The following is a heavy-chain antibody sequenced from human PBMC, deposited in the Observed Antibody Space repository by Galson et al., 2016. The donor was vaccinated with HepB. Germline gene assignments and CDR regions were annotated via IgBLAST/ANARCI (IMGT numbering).Heavy chain of an antibody. CDR3: ARELGGVVIY. V-gene: IGHV1-69*06. D-gene: IGHD3-3*01. CDR1: GGTFSYG. Sequence: SVKVSCKASGGTFSYGITWVRQAPGQGLEWMGGIIPIFGTANYAQKFQGRVTIIADKFTRTAYMELSRLRSEDTAVYYWARELGGVVIYWCQGTLVTVSS. J-gene: IGHJ4*02. CDR2: IIPIFGTA.